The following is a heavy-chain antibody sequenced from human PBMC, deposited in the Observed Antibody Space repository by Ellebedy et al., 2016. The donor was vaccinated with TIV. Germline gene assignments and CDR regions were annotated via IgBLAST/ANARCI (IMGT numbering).Heavy chain of an antibody. CDR2: IIPIFGTA. V-gene: IGHV1-69*13. CDR3: AREGPSLYSSSWYGGAEYFQH. D-gene: IGHD6-13*01. CDR1: GGTFSSYA. J-gene: IGHJ1*01. Sequence: SVKVSXXASGGTFSSYAISWVRQAPGQGLEWMGGIIPIFGTANYAQKFQGRVTITADESTSTAYMELSSLRSEDTAVYYCAREGPSLYSSSWYGGAEYFQHWGQGTLVTVSS.